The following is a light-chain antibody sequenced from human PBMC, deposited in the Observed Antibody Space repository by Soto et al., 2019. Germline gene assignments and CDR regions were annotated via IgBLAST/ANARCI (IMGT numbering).Light chain of an antibody. J-gene: IGKJ5*01. Sequence: EIVVSQPPATLSLFSGERATLSCRASQSGSTFLAWYQKIPGQPPRLLSFATSRRATDIPDRFSGSGSGTDFPLAIRRLEPEDFAVYYCQQRSNWPPITFGQGTRLEIK. CDR3: QQRSNWPPIT. CDR2: ATS. CDR1: QSGSTF. V-gene: IGKV3-11*01.